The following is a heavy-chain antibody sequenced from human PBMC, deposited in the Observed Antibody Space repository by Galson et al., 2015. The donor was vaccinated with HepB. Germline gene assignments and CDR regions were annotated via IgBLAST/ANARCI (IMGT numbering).Heavy chain of an antibody. D-gene: IGHD3-10*01. CDR1: GFTFSSYG. CDR3: AKDRGPYYYGSGSYSPPDY. J-gene: IGHJ4*02. CDR2: ISYDGSNK. Sequence: SLRLSCAASGFTFSSYGMHWVRQAPGKGLEWVAVISYDGSNKYYADSVKGRFTISRDNSKNTLYLQMNSLRAEDTAVYYCAKDRGPYYYGSGSYSPPDYWGQGTLVTVSS. V-gene: IGHV3-30*18.